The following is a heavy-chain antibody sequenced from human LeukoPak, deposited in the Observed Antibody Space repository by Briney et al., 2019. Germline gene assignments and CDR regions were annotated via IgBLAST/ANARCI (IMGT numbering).Heavy chain of an antibody. CDR1: GFTFSTYT. CDR3: ARVGGDSYSSDF. CDR2: ISSGSSYI. D-gene: IGHD2-21*02. Sequence: GGSLRLSCAASGFTFSTYTMNWVRQAPGKGLEWVSSISSGSSYIYYADSVKGRFTISRDNANNSLYLQMNSLRADDTAVYYCARVGGDSYSSDFWGQGTLVAVSS. V-gene: IGHV3-21*01. J-gene: IGHJ4*02.